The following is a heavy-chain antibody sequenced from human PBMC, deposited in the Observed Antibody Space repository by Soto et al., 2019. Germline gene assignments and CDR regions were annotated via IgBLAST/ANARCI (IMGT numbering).Heavy chain of an antibody. CDR2: IYYSGST. CDR3: ARANREWELLPATVGPFDY. Sequence: SETLSLTCTVSGGSISSYYWSWIRQPPGKGLEWIGYIYYSGSTNYNPSLKSRVTISVDTSKNQFSLKLSSVTAADTAVYYCARANREWELLPATVGPFDYWGQGTLVTVSS. CDR1: GGSISSYY. V-gene: IGHV4-59*01. D-gene: IGHD1-26*01. J-gene: IGHJ4*02.